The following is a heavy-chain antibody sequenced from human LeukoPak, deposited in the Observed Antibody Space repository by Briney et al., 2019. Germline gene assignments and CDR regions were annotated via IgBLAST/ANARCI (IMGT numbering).Heavy chain of an antibody. CDR2: IYTSGST. J-gene: IGHJ4*02. CDR1: GGSISSYY. CDR3: ARGHYDFWSGDYFDY. Sequence: SETLPLTCTVSGGSISSYYWSWIRQPAGKGLEWIGRIYTSGSTNYDPSLKSRVTMSVDTSKNQFSLKLSSVTAADTAVYYCARGHYDFWSGDYFDYWGQGTLVTVSS. V-gene: IGHV4-4*07. D-gene: IGHD3-3*01.